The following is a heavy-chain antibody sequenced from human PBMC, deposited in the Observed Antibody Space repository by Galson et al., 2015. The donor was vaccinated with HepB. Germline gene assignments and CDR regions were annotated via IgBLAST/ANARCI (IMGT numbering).Heavy chain of an antibody. J-gene: IGHJ4*02. CDR2: ISSSSSYI. V-gene: IGHV3-21*04. Sequence: SLRLSCAASGFTFSSYSMNWVRQAPGKGLEWVSSISSSSSYIYYADSVKGRFTISRDNAKNSLYLQMNSLRAEDTAVYYCARGLYDSSGYYYYFDYWGQGTLVTVSS. D-gene: IGHD3-22*01. CDR3: ARGLYDSSGYYYYFDY. CDR1: GFTFSSYS.